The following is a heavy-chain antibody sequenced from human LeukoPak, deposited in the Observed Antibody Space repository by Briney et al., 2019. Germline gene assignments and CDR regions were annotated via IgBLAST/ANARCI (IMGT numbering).Heavy chain of an antibody. CDR3: ARSTYSRGWYGFDP. D-gene: IGHD6-19*01. CDR1: GGSVSSGSYY. Sequence: SETLSLTCTVSGGSVSSGSYYWSWIRQPPGKGLEWIGHIYYSGSTKYSPSLESRVTISVDTSKNQFSLKLSSVTAADTAVYYWARSTYSRGWYGFDPWGQGSLVTGSS. J-gene: IGHJ5*02. V-gene: IGHV4-61*01. CDR2: IYYSGST.